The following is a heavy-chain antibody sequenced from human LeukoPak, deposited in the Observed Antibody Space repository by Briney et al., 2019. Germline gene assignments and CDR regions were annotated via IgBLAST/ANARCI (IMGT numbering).Heavy chain of an antibody. CDR3: ARALHTYGYVRFAY. D-gene: IGHD5-18*01. Sequence: GGSLRLSCAASGFTFVRYAMTWVRQAPGKGLEWVSAINGGGDTTYYADSVKGRFTISRDKSTNTLFLQMSSLRAEDSAIYFCARALHTYGYVRFAYWGQGTLVTVSS. J-gene: IGHJ4*02. V-gene: IGHV3-23*01. CDR1: GFTFVRYA. CDR2: INGGGDTT.